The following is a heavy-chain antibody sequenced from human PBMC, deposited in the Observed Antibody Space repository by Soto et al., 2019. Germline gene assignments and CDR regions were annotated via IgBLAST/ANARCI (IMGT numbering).Heavy chain of an antibody. J-gene: IGHJ4*02. CDR3: AKSPLGYCSGGSCYPPHYFDY. Sequence: EVQLLDSGGGLVQPGGSLRLSCAASGFTFSNYAISWVRQAPGKGLEWVSGVGGSGDSTYYADSVKGRFTISRDNSKDTLYLQMNSLRAEDTAVYYCAKSPLGYCSGGSCYPPHYFDYWGQGTRVTVSS. CDR1: GFTFSNYA. CDR2: VGGSGDST. V-gene: IGHV3-23*01. D-gene: IGHD2-15*01.